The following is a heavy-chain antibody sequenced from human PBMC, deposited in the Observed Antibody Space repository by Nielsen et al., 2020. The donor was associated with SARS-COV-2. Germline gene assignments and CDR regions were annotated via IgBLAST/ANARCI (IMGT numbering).Heavy chain of an antibody. CDR1: GFTFSSYG. J-gene: IGHJ6*02. CDR2: IWYGGSNK. D-gene: IGHD5-12*01. V-gene: IGHV3-33*08. CDR3: ARDLAAGYSGYEPMSDYYYGVDV. Sequence: GESLKISCAASGFTFSSYGMHWVRQAPGKRLEWVAVIWYGGSNKYYAESVKGRFTISRDNSKSTLYLQMNSLRAEDTAVYYCARDLAAGYSGYEPMSDYYYGVDVWGQGTTVTVSS.